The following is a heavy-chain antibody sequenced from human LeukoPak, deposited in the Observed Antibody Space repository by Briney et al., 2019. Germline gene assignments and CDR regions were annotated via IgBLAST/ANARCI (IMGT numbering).Heavy chain of an antibody. CDR2: IKQDGSEK. Sequence: PGGSLRLSCAASGFTFSSYWMSWVRQAPGKGLEWVANIKQDGSEKYYVDSVKGRFTISRDNAKNSLYLQMNSLRAEDTAVYYCAKASRSGLGELLDYWGQGTLVTVSS. CDR1: GFTFSSYW. D-gene: IGHD1-26*01. CDR3: AKASRSGLGELLDY. J-gene: IGHJ4*02. V-gene: IGHV3-7*03.